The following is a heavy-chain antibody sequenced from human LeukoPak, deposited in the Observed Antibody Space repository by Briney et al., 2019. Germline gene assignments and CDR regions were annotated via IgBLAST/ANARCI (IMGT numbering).Heavy chain of an antibody. J-gene: IGHJ3*02. V-gene: IGHV4-59*12. CDR3: ARGPGGVTGEAFDI. D-gene: IGHD3-16*01. Sequence: PSETLSLTCTVSGGSISSYYWSWIRQPPGKGLEWIGYIYYSGSTNYNPSLKSRVTISVDTSKNQFSLKLSSVTAADTAVYYCARGPGGVTGEAFDIWGQGTMVTVSS. CDR1: GGSISSYY. CDR2: IYYSGST.